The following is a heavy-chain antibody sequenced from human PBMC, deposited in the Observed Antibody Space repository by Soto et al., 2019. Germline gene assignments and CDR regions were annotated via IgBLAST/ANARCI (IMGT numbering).Heavy chain of an antibody. V-gene: IGHV3-30-3*02. D-gene: IGHD3-10*01. Sequence: PGGSLRLSCAASGFTFSSYAMHWVRQAPGKGLEWVAVISYDGSNKYYADSVKGRFTISRDNSRNTLYLQMNSLRAEDTAVYYCAKQRAGFGSGSDTYYFDYWGQGILVTVSS. CDR3: AKQRAGFGSGSDTYYFDY. CDR1: GFTFSSYA. CDR2: ISYDGSNK. J-gene: IGHJ4*02.